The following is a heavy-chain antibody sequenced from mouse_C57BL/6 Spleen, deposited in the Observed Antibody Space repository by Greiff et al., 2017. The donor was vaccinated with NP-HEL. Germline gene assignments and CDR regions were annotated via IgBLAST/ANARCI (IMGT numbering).Heavy chain of an antibody. Sequence: EVKLVDSGGGLVKPGGSLKLSCAASGFTFSDYGMHWVRQAPEKGLEWVAYISSGSSTIYYADTVKGRFTISRDNAKNTLFLQMTSLRSEDTAMYYCARRQLRDEGFAYWGQGTLVTVSA. CDR2: ISSGSSTI. V-gene: IGHV5-17*01. CDR3: ARRQLRDEGFAY. J-gene: IGHJ3*01. CDR1: GFTFSDYG. D-gene: IGHD3-2*02.